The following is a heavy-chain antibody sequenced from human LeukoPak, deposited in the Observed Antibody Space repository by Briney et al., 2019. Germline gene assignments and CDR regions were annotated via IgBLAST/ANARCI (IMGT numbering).Heavy chain of an antibody. CDR2: IYYSGST. Sequence: SETLSLTCTVSGGSISSYYWSWIRQPPGKGLEWIGYIYYSGSTNYNPSLKSRVTISVDTSKNQFSLKLSSVTAADTAVYYCARVISGSPPYFDYWGQGTLVTVSS. V-gene: IGHV4-59*01. CDR1: GGSISSYY. CDR3: ARVISGSPPYFDY. D-gene: IGHD6-25*01. J-gene: IGHJ4*02.